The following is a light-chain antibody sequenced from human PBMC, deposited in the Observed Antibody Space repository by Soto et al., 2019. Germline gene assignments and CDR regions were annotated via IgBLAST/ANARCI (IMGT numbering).Light chain of an antibody. CDR2: GAS. V-gene: IGKV3-15*01. J-gene: IGKJ1*01. CDR3: QQYSDWPTT. CDR1: QSLNSN. Sequence: DIVMTQSPATLSVSPGERATLSCRASQSLNSNLAWYQQKPGQAPSLLIYGASTRATGIPARFSGSGSGTEYALTVSGLQSEDFAIYYCQQYSDWPTTFGQGTKVEIK.